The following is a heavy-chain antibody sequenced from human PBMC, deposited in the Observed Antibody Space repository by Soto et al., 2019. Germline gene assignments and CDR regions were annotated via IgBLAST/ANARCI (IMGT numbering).Heavy chain of an antibody. CDR3: AARRSGLYAMDV. J-gene: IGHJ6*02. CDR1: GFTFSTSA. D-gene: IGHD1-26*01. CDR2: IVGGSGNT. Sequence: GASVKVSCKASGFTFSTSAVQWVRQARGQRPEWMGWIVGGSGNTNYAQNSQERVIITRDMSTSTVYMELSSLRSDDTAVYFCAARRSGLYAMDVWSQGTTVTVSS. V-gene: IGHV1-58*01.